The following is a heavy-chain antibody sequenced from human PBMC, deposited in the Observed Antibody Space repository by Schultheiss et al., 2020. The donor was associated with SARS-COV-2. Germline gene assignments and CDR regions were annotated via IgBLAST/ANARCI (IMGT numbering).Heavy chain of an antibody. Sequence: ASVKVSCKASGYTFTGYYIHWMRQAPGQGLEWMGIINPTGGTTSYAQKFQGRVTMTRDTSTSTAYMELRSLRSDDTAVYYCARDMDYFDYWGQGTLVTVSS. V-gene: IGHV1-46*01. J-gene: IGHJ4*02. CDR3: ARDMDYFDY. CDR1: GYTFTGYY. CDR2: INPTGGTT. D-gene: IGHD3-10*01.